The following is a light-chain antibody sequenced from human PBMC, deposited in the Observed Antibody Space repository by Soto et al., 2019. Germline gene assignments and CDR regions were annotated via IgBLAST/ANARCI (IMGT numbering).Light chain of an antibody. CDR1: SSNIGSNT. V-gene: IGLV1-44*01. CDR3: AAWDESLNGPV. CDR2: SNN. J-gene: IGLJ2*01. Sequence: QSVLTQPPSASGTPGQRVTISCSGGSSNIGSNTVNWYQHLPGTAPKLLIYSNNHRPSGVPERFSGSMSGTSASLAISGLQSADEADYDCAAWDESLNGPVFGGGTKLTVL.